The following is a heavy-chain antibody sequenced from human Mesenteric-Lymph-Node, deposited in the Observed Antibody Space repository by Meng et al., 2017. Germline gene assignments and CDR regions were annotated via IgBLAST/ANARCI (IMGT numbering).Heavy chain of an antibody. Sequence: QVQLQQWGAGLLKPSETLSLTCAVYGGSFSGYYWSWIRQPPGKGLVWIGEINHSGSTNYNPSLKSRVTISVDTSKNQFSLKLSSVTAADTAVYYCATEERGYFDYWGQGTLVTVSS. J-gene: IGHJ4*02. CDR3: ATEERGYFDY. CDR2: INHSGST. D-gene: IGHD1-1*01. V-gene: IGHV4-34*01. CDR1: GGSFSGYY.